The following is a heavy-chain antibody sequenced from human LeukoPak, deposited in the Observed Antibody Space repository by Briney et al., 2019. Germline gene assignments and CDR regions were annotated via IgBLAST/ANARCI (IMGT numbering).Heavy chain of an antibody. J-gene: IGHJ4*02. CDR1: GVSISSSNSC. V-gene: IGHV4-39*01. Sequence: SETLSLTCTVSGVSISSSNSCWGWIRQPPGKGLEWIGSIYYSANTYYNASLKSQVSISIDTSKNQFSLRLTSVTAADTAVYYCARQTGSGLFILPGGQGTLVTVSS. CDR2: IYYSANT. D-gene: IGHD3/OR15-3a*01. CDR3: ARQTGSGLFILP.